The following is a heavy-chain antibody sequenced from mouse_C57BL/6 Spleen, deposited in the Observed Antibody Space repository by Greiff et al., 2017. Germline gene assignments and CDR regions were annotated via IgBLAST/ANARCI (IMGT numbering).Heavy chain of an antibody. CDR2: INPNNGGT. J-gene: IGHJ2*01. V-gene: IGHV1-26*01. CDR3: ARKDYAYDGY. CDR1: GYTFTDYY. D-gene: IGHD2-2*01. Sequence: EVQLQQSGPELVKPGASVKISCKASGYTFTDYYMNWVKQSHGKSLEWIGDINPNNGGTSYNQKFKGKATLTVDKSSSTAYMELRSLTSEDSAVYYCARKDYAYDGYWGQGTTLTVSS.